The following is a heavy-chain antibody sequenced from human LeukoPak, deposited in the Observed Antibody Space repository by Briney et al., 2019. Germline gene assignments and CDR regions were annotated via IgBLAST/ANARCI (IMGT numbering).Heavy chain of an antibody. D-gene: IGHD3-10*01. CDR2: ISGSGGST. J-gene: IGHJ4*02. CDR1: GFTFSSYA. Sequence: PGGSLRLSCAASGFTFSSYAMSWVRQAPGKGLEWVSAISGSGGSTYYADSVKGRFTISRDNSKNTLYLQMNSLRAEDTAVYYCAKEGTVLLWFGELSPEYYFDYWGQGTLVTVSS. V-gene: IGHV3-23*01. CDR3: AKEGTVLLWFGELSPEYYFDY.